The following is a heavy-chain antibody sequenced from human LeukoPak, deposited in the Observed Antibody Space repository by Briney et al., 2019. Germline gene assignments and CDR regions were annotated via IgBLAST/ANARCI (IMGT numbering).Heavy chain of an antibody. J-gene: IGHJ3*02. CDR2: ISGSGGST. Sequence: GGSLRLSCAASGFTFSSYAMSWVRQAPGEGLEWVSAISGSGGSTYYADSVKGRFTISRDNSKNTLYLQMNSLRAEDTAVYYCAKAVSCSGGSCYGDDAFDIWGQGTMVTVSS. CDR3: AKAVSCSGGSCYGDDAFDI. D-gene: IGHD2-15*01. V-gene: IGHV3-23*01. CDR1: GFTFSSYA.